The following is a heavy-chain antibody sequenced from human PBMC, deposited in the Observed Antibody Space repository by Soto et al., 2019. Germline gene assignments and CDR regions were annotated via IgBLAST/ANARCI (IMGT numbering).Heavy chain of an antibody. Sequence: PSETLSLTCDVSGVSITSHYWNWIRQSPGMGLEWIGSTYFRGSASYNPSLKSRVTISLDTSKDQLSLTLSAVTAADSAVYYCARDLRSRGWFAPWGPGILVTVSS. CDR2: TYFRGSA. CDR3: ARDLRSRGWFAP. CDR1: GVSITSHY. J-gene: IGHJ5*02. V-gene: IGHV4-59*11.